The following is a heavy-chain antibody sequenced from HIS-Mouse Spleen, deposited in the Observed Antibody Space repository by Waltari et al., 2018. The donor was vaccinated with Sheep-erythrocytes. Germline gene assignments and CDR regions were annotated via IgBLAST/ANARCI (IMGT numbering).Heavy chain of an antibody. Sequence: EVQLVESGGGLVQPGGSLRLSCAASGFTFSSYWMHWVRQAPGKGLVWGSRINSDGSSTSYADSVKGRFTISRDNAKNTLYLQMNSLRAEDTAVYYCARVIGSIAARSPWFDPWGQGTLVTVSS. V-gene: IGHV3-74*01. D-gene: IGHD6-6*01. CDR2: INSDGSST. CDR1: GFTFSSYW. J-gene: IGHJ5*02. CDR3: ARVIGSIAARSPWFDP.